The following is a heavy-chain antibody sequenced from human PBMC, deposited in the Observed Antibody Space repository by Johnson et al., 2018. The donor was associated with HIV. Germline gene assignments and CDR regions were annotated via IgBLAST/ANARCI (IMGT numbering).Heavy chain of an antibody. D-gene: IGHD6-13*01. CDR2: IKQDGSEK. CDR3: ARDRAAAGTDALDI. Sequence: VQLVESGGGVVQPGRSLRLSCAASGFTFSSYAMHWVRQAPGKGLEWVANIKQDGSEKYYVDSVKGRFTISRDNAKNSLYLQMNSLRAEDTAVYYCARDRAAAGTDALDIWGQGTMVTVSS. CDR1: GFTFSSYA. V-gene: IGHV3-7*01. J-gene: IGHJ3*02.